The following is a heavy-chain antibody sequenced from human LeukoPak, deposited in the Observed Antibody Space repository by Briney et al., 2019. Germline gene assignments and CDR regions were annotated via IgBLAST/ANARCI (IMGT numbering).Heavy chain of an antibody. V-gene: IGHV3-21*01. CDR1: GFTFSSYS. Sequence: GGSLRLSCAASGFTFSSYSMNWVRQAPGKGLEWVSSISSSSSYIYYADSVKGRFTISRDNAKNSLYLQMNSLRAEDTAVYYCACRSAGDGYNWGYFDYWGQGTLVTVSS. J-gene: IGHJ4*02. D-gene: IGHD5-24*01. CDR3: ACRSAGDGYNWGYFDY. CDR2: ISSSSSYI.